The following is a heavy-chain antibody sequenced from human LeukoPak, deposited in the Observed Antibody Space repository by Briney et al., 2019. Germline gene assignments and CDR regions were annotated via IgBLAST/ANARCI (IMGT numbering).Heavy chain of an antibody. Sequence: GSLRHSCAASGFTFSNYAMTWVRQAPGKGLEWVSAISGSGGSTYYADSVKGRFTISRDNSKNTLYLQMNSLRAEDTAVYYCAKGDYYDSSGPWGYWGQGTLVTVSS. V-gene: IGHV3-23*01. D-gene: IGHD3-22*01. CDR1: GFTFSNYA. CDR3: AKGDYYDSSGPWGY. CDR2: ISGSGGST. J-gene: IGHJ4*02.